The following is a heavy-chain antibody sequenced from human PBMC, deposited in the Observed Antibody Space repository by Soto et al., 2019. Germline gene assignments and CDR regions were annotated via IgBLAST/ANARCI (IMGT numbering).Heavy chain of an antibody. CDR2: IKSKTDGGTT. CDR3: TTGILYGRSLHYYGMDV. D-gene: IGHD4-17*01. J-gene: IGHJ6*02. V-gene: IGHV3-15*01. CDR1: GFTFSNAW. Sequence: GGSLRLSCAASGFTFSNAWMSWVRQAPGKGLEWVGRIKSKTDGGTTDYAAPVKGRFTISRDDSKNTLYLQMNSLKTEDTAVYYCTTGILYGRSLHYYGMDVWGQGTTVTVSS.